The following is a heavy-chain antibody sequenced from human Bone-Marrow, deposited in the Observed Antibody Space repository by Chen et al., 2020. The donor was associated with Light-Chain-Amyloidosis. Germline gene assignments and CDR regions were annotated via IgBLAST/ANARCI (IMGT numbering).Heavy chain of an antibody. J-gene: IGHJ4*02. CDR1: GASISNYY. V-gene: IGHV4-59*01. D-gene: IGHD1-26*01. CDR2: VYYSGST. CDR3: ARDRSFGNFDY. Sequence: QVQLQESGPGLVKPSETLSLTCTVSGASISNYYWSWIRQPPGKGLEWIGYVYYSGSTNYNPSLKSRVTISVDTSKNQLSLKLNSVTAADTAVYYCARDRSFGNFDYWGQGTLVTVSS.